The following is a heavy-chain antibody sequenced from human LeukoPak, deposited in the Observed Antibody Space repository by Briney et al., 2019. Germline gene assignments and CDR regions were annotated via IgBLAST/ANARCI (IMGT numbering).Heavy chain of an antibody. J-gene: IGHJ4*02. CDR2: INHSGST. CDR1: GGSFSGYY. CDR3: ARGPYYYGSGRPFDY. D-gene: IGHD3-10*01. Sequence: KPSETLSLTCAVYGGSFSGYYWTWIRQPPVKGLEWIGEINHSGSTNYNPSLKSRVTISVDTSENQFSLKLTSVTAADTAMYYCARGPYYYGSGRPFDYWGLGTLVTVSS. V-gene: IGHV4-34*01.